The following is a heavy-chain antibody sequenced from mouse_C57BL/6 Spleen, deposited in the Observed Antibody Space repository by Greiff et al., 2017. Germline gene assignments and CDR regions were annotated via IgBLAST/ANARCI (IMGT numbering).Heavy chain of an antibody. CDR1: GYTFTDYY. CDR3: ARAHYYGSNGYGDY. V-gene: IGHV1-76*01. D-gene: IGHD1-1*01. Sequence: VKVVEPGAELVRPGASVKLSCKASGYTFTDYYINWVKQRPGQGLEWIARIYPGSGNTYYNEKFKGKATLTAENSSSPAYMQLSSLAAEDTAVNACARAHYYGSNGYGDYWGQGTTLTVSS. CDR2: IYPGSGNT. J-gene: IGHJ2*01.